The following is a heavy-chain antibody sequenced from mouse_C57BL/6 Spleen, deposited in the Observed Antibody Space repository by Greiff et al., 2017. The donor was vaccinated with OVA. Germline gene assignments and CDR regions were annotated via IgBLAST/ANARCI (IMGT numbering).Heavy chain of an antibody. D-gene: IGHD4-1*01. CDR3: ARGVGRTWFAY. J-gene: IGHJ3*01. CDR2: IDPSDSET. V-gene: IGHV1-52*01. Sequence: QVQLKQPGAELVRPGSSVKLSCKASGYTFTSYWMHWVKQRPIQGLEWIGNIDPSDSETHYNQKFKDKATLTVDKSSSTAYMQLSSLTSEDSAVYYCARGVGRTWFAYWGQGTLVTVSA. CDR1: GYTFTSYW.